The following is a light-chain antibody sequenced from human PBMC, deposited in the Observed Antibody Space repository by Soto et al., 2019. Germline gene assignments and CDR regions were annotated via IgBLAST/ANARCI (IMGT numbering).Light chain of an antibody. J-gene: IGKJ4*01. V-gene: IGKV3-20*01. CDR2: GAY. CDR3: QHYRTS. Sequence: EIVLTQSPGTLSLSPGERATLSCRASQSVISSYLAWYQQKPGQPPRLRIYGAYSRATGIPDRFSGSGSGTDFTLTITRLEPEDFAVYYCQHYRTSFGGGTKVEIK. CDR1: QSVISSY.